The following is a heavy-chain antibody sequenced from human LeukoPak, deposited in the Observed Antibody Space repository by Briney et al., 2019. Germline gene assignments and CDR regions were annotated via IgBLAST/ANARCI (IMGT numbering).Heavy chain of an antibody. D-gene: IGHD3-16*01. Sequence: PSETLSLTCTVSGYSISSGYYWGWIRQPPGKGLEWIGSIYHSGSTYYNPSLKSRVTISVDRSKNQFSLKLSSVAAADTAVYYCARDLGKQGYCDYWGQGTLVTVSS. CDR2: IYHSGST. CDR3: ARDLGKQGYCDY. CDR1: GYSISSGYY. J-gene: IGHJ4*02. V-gene: IGHV4-38-2*02.